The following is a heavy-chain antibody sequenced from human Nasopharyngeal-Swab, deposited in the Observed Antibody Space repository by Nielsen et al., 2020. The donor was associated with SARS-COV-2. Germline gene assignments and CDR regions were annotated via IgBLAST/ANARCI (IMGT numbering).Heavy chain of an antibody. Sequence: GESLKISCAVSRFTFTRRTFEMHWVRQTPDKGLDWVSTISYDGSNKYYGDSVKGRFTISRDSSRNTLYMQMNNLRPEDTAIFYCARDSGQELVAYYFGMDVWGQGTTVIVSS. D-gene: IGHD6-13*01. CDR3: ARDSGQELVAYYFGMDV. CDR1: RFTFTRRTFE. J-gene: IGHJ6*02. V-gene: IGHV3-30*04. CDR2: ISYDGSNK.